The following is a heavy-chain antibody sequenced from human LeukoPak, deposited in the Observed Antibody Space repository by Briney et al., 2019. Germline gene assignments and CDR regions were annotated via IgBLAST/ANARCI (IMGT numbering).Heavy chain of an antibody. D-gene: IGHD1-1*01. CDR1: GGSISSSNW. CDR3: ARASHWNQLHYFDY. CDR2: IYHSGST. V-gene: IGHV4-4*02. J-gene: IGHJ4*02. Sequence: SETLSLTCAVSGGSISSSNWWSWVRQPPGKGLEWIGEIYHSGSTNYNPSLKSRVTISVDKSKNQFSLKLSSVTAADTAVYYCARASHWNQLHYFDYWGQGTLVTVSS.